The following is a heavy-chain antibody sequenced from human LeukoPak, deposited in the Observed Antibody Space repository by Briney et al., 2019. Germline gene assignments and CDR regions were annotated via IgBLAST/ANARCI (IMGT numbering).Heavy chain of an antibody. CDR3: ARGVEPLAANTLAY. V-gene: IGHV3-53*01. CDR1: GFTVSINF. D-gene: IGHD1-14*01. CDR2: IYSGGTT. Sequence: PGGSLRLSCAASGFTVSINFMSWVRQAPGKGLEWVSVIYSGGTTYYADSVKGRFTISRDNSKNTLPLQMNSLRAEDTAVYYCARGVEPLAANTLAYWGQGTLVTVSS. J-gene: IGHJ4*02.